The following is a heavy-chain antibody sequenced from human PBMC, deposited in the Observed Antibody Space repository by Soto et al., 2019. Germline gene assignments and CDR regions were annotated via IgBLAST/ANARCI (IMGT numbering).Heavy chain of an antibody. V-gene: IGHV4-31*03. CDR2: IYYSGST. D-gene: IGHD6-13*01. J-gene: IGHJ4*02. Sequence: SETLSLTCTVSGGSISSGGYYWSWIRQHPGKGLEWIGYIYYSGSTYYNPSLKSRVTISVDTSKNQFSLKLSSVTAADTAVYYCARALAPWYGSSWDYFYYWGQGTLVTASS. CDR3: ARALAPWYGSSWDYFYY. CDR1: GGSISSGGYY.